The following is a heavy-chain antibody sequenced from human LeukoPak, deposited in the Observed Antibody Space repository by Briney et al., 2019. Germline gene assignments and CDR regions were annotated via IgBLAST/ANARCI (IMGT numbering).Heavy chain of an antibody. D-gene: IGHD2-15*01. Sequence: SETLSLTCTVSGASISSGGYYRSSIRQHPGKGLEWIGYIYYSGTTYYNPSLKSRVTLSVDTSKNQFSLKLNSATVADTAVYYCARGDVVAASRVDYWGQGTLVTVSS. CDR1: GASISSGGYY. J-gene: IGHJ4*02. V-gene: IGHV4-31*03. CDR3: ARGDVVAASRVDY. CDR2: IYYSGTT.